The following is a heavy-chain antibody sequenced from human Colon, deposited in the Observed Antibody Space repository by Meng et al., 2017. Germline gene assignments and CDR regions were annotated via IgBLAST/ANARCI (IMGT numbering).Heavy chain of an antibody. CDR1: GGSSSNKY. V-gene: IGHV4-34*02. Sequence: QVQLQQWGAGPLKPSETLSLTCAVYGGSSSNKYWSWIRQPPGKGLEWIGEVTQTEGTNYNPSLESRVTISVDMSKNQFSLKLSSVTAADTAVYFCARGQDHAKTGYWGQGTLVTVSS. CDR3: ARGQDHAKTGY. D-gene: IGHD1-14*01. CDR2: VTQTEGT. J-gene: IGHJ4*02.